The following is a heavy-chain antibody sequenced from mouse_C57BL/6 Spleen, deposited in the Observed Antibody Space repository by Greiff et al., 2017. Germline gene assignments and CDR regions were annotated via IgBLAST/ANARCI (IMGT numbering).Heavy chain of an antibody. CDR3: ARIITTVAARYAMDS. D-gene: IGHD1-1*01. V-gene: IGHV2-9-1*01. CDR2: IWTGGGT. J-gene: IGHJ4*01. Sequence: VKLMESGPGLVAPSQSLSITCTVSGFSLTSYAISWVRQPPGKGLEWLGVIWTGGGTNYNSALKSRLSISKDNTKSQVFLKMNSLQTDDTARYYCARIITTVAARYAMDSWGQGTSGPVSS. CDR1: GFSLTSYA.